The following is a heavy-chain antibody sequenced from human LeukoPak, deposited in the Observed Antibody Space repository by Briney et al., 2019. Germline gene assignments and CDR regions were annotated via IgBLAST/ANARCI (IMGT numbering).Heavy chain of an antibody. V-gene: IGHV3-30*01. CDR3: ATTPYDFWSGYYSADY. CDR2: ISYDGSNK. J-gene: IGHJ4*02. CDR1: GFTFSSYA. D-gene: IGHD3-3*01. Sequence: PGGSLRLSCAASGFTFSSYAMHWVRQAPGKGLEWVAVISYDGSNKYYADSVKGRFTISRDNSKNTLYLQMNSLRAEDTAVYYCATTPYDFWSGYYSADYWGQGTLVTVSS.